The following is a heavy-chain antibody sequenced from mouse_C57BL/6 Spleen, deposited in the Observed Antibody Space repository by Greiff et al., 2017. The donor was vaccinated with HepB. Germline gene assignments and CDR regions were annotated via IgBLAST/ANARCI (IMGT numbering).Heavy chain of an antibody. CDR2: INPNNGGT. CDR1: GYTFTDYN. CDR3: ARGGNFDY. J-gene: IGHJ2*01. V-gene: IGHV1-22*01. Sequence: VQLPQSGPELVKPGASVKMSCKASGYTFTDYNMHWVKQSHGKSLEWIGYINPNNGGTSYNQKFKGKATLTENKSSSTAYMELRSLTSEDAAVYYCARGGNFDYWGQGTTLTVSS.